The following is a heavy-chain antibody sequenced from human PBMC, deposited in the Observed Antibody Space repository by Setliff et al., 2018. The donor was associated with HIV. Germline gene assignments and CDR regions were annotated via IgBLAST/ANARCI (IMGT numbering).Heavy chain of an antibody. CDR2: TNTNAGNP. Sequence: ASVKVSCKTSGYTFTSYVINWVRQAPGQGLEWMGWTNTNAGNPTYAQGFTGRFVFSLDTSVSTAYLQISSLQAEDSAVYYCATAYMKAPSRDSSGWYYFAYWGQGTLVTVSS. V-gene: IGHV7-4-1*02. J-gene: IGHJ4*02. D-gene: IGHD6-19*01. CDR1: GYTFTSYV. CDR3: ATAYMKAPSRDSSGWYYFAY.